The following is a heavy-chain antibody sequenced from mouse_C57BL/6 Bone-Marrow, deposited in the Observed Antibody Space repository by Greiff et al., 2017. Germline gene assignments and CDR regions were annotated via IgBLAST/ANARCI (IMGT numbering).Heavy chain of an antibody. Sequence: VQLQQSGAELARPGASVKMSCKASGYTFTSYTMHWVKQRPGRCLEWIGYINPSSGYTKYNQKFKDKATVTADKSSSTAYMQLSSLTSEDSAVYYCARWRWYYFDYWGQGKALTVTS. J-gene: IGHJ2*01. CDR3: ARWRWYYFDY. CDR2: INPSSGYT. CDR1: GYTFTSYT. D-gene: IGHD2-3*01. V-gene: IGHV1-4*01.